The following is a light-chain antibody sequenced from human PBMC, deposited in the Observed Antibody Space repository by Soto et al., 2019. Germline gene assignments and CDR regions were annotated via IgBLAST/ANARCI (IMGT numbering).Light chain of an antibody. CDR1: SSDVGGYNY. CDR2: DVS. CDR3: SSYTSSSTNYV. Sequence: QSALPQPASVSGSPGQSITISCTGTSSDVGGYNYVSWYQQHPGKAPQLMIYDVSNRPSGVSNRFSGSKSGSTASLTISGLLHDDEADYYCSSYTSSSTNYVFGTGTKLTVL. J-gene: IGLJ1*01. V-gene: IGLV2-14*01.